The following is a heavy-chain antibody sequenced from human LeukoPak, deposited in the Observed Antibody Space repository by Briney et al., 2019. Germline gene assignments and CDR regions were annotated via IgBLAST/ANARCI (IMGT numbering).Heavy chain of an antibody. D-gene: IGHD3-22*01. CDR3: ARAGTYYYDSSGYYKV. CDR2: ISVYNGNT. V-gene: IGHV1-18*01. Sequence: SVKVSCKASGYPFTSYGMSWVGQAPGRGLEGMGWISVYNGNTKYAQKLQGRVTMTTDTSTSRAYIELRSMRSADTAVYYYARAGTYYYDSSGYYKVWGQGTLVTVSS. CDR1: GYPFTSYG. J-gene: IGHJ4*02.